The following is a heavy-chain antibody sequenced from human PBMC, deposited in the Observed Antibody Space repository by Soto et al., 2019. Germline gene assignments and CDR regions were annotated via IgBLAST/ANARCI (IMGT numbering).Heavy chain of an antibody. J-gene: IGHJ4*02. CDR2: ISWNSGSI. Sequence: GGSLRLSCAASGFTFDDYAMHWVRQDPWKGLEWVSGISWNSGSIGYADSVKSRFTISRDNAKNSLYLQMNSLRAEDTALYYCAKDMGGSYNSPFDYWGQGTLVTGSS. CDR1: GFTFDDYA. CDR3: AKDMGGSYNSPFDY. D-gene: IGHD1-26*01. V-gene: IGHV3-9*01.